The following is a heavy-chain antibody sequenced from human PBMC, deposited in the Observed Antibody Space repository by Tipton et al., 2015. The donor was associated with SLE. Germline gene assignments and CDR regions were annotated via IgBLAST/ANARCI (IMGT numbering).Heavy chain of an antibody. CDR2: IYYSGST. CDR1: GGSLSSSSYY. V-gene: IGHV4-39*01. CDR3: ARVEYCSSTSCYYSDWYFDL. D-gene: IGHD2-2*01. J-gene: IGHJ2*01. Sequence: TLSLTCTVSGGSLSSSSYYWGWIRQPPGKGLEWIGTIYYSGSTYYSPSLKNRVTISVDTSKNQFSLKLSSVTAADTAVYYCARVEYCSSTSCYYSDWYFDLWGRGTLVTVSS.